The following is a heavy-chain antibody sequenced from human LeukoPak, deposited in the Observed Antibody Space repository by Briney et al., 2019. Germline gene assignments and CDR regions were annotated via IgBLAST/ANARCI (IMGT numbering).Heavy chain of an antibody. CDR3: ARDPGGDTAMFVYYYYYSMDV. CDR2: ISAYNGNT. Sequence: ASVKVSCKASGYTFTSYGISWVRQAPGQGLEWMGWISAYNGNTNYAQKLQGRVTMTTDTSTSTAYMELRSLRSDDTAVYYCARDPGGDTAMFVYYYYYSMDVWGQGTTVTVSS. J-gene: IGHJ6*02. D-gene: IGHD5-18*01. CDR1: GYTFTSYG. V-gene: IGHV1-18*01.